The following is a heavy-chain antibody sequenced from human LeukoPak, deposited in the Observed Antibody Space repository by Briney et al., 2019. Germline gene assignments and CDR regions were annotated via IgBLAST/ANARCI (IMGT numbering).Heavy chain of an antibody. CDR1: GGTFSSYA. J-gene: IGHJ4*02. V-gene: IGHV1-69*04. CDR3: AREGPDVMPKLRYFDY. D-gene: IGHD1-1*01. CDR2: IIPILGIA. Sequence: GASVKVSCKASGGTFSSYAISWVRQAPGQGLEWMGRIIPILGIANYAQKFQGRVTITADESTSTAYMELSSLRSEDTAVYYCAREGPDVMPKLRYFDYWGQGTLVTVSA.